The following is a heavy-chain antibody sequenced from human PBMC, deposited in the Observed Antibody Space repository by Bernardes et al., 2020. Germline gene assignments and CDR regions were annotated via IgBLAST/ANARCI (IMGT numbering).Heavy chain of an antibody. J-gene: IGHJ4*02. Sequence: SQTLSLTCSISGDSVSSTSTCWNCIRPSPSIGLSWLGRTYFGSKWYNDYAVSVKSRISINPDTSKNQFSLQLNYVTPEDTAVYYCARGWLQGGFDSWGQGTLVTVSS. V-gene: IGHV6-1*01. CDR1: GDSVSSTSTC. CDR2: TYFGSKWYN. CDR3: ARGWLQGGFDS. D-gene: IGHD3-9*01.